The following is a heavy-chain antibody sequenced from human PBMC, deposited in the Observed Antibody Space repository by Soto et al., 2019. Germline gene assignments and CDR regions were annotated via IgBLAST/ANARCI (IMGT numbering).Heavy chain of an antibody. CDR1: GFSLSTSGVG. D-gene: IGHD3-22*01. CDR3: AHRLLYDSSGHFWFDP. V-gene: IGHV2-5*02. Sequence: QITLKESGPTLVKPTQTLTLTCTFSGFSLSTSGVGVGWIRQPPGKALEWLALIYWDDDKRYSPSLKSRLTITKDTSKNQVVLTKTNMDPVYTATYYCAHRLLYDSSGHFWFDPWGQGTLVTVSS. J-gene: IGHJ5*02. CDR2: IYWDDDK.